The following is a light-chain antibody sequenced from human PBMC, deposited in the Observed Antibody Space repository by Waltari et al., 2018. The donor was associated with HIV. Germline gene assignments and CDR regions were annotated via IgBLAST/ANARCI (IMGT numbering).Light chain of an antibody. Sequence: QVGLTQPPSVSKGLRQTATLTCTGDSNNVGNQGATWLQQHQGHPPKLLFYKNNNRPSGISERFSASKSGNTASLTITGLQPEDEADYFCSAWDRSLSAVIFGGGTTLIVL. CDR1: SNNVGNQG. CDR2: KNN. J-gene: IGLJ2*01. CDR3: SAWDRSLSAVI. V-gene: IGLV10-54*04.